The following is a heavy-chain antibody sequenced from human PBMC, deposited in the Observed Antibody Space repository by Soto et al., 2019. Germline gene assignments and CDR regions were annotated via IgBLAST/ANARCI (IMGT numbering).Heavy chain of an antibody. J-gene: IGHJ4*02. CDR3: ARAVTTYSSGWYGEVGYFDY. V-gene: IGHV4-59*01. CDR2: IYYSGST. Sequence: QVQLQESGPGLVKPSETLSLTCTVSGGSISSYYWSWIRQPPGKGLEWIGYIYYSGSTNYNPSLKSRVTISVDTSKNQFSLKLSSVTAADTAVYYCARAVTTYSSGWYGEVGYFDYWGQGTLVTVSS. D-gene: IGHD6-19*01. CDR1: GGSISSYY.